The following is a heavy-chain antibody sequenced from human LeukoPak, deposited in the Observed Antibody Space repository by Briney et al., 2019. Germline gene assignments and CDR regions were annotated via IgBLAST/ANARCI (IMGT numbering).Heavy chain of an antibody. CDR3: AKAEMATITGGYFDY. CDR2: ISWNSGSI. Sequence: PGGSLRLSCAASGFTFDDYAMHWVRQAPGKGLEWVSGISWNSGSIGYADSVKGRFTISRDNAKNSLYLQMNSLRAEDTALYYCAKAEMATITGGYFDYWGQGTLVTVSS. J-gene: IGHJ4*02. CDR1: GFTFDDYA. V-gene: IGHV3-9*01. D-gene: IGHD5-12*01.